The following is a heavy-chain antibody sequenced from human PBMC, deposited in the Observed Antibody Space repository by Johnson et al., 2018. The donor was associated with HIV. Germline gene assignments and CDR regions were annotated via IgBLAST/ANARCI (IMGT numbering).Heavy chain of an antibody. CDR1: GFSFDDYG. J-gene: IGHJ3*02. CDR2: SNQDGSET. Sequence: VQLVESGGGVVRPGGSLRLSCAASGFSFDDYGMSWVRQAPGKGLEWVSGSNQDGSETYCLDSVKDRFTISRDNAKKFLYLQMTSLRAEDTAIYYCARKGDAFDIWGQGTLATVSS. CDR3: ARKGDAFDI. V-gene: IGHV3-20*04.